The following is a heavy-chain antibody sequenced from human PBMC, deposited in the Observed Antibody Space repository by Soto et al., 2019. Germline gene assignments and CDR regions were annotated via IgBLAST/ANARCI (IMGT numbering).Heavy chain of an antibody. Sequence: HGESLKISCRTSGYRFTSYWIAWVRQMPGKGLEWMGIIFPSDSDTRYSPSFQGQVTISADRSTSTVFLQWASLKASDTAVYFCARKDKSGYFNWFDPWGQGTLVTVYS. CDR1: GYRFTSYW. CDR3: ARKDKSGYFNWFDP. V-gene: IGHV5-51*01. D-gene: IGHD3-22*01. J-gene: IGHJ5*02. CDR2: IFPSDSDT.